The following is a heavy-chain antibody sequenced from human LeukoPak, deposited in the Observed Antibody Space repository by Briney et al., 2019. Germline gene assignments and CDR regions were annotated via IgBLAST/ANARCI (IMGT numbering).Heavy chain of an antibody. Sequence: KSGGSLRLSCAASGFTFSSYGMHWVRQAPGKGLEWVAVIWYDGGNKYYADSVKGRFTISRDNSKNTLYLQMNSLRAEDTAVYYCARGGIYYDFWSGYYTPDYWGQGTLVTVSS. CDR2: IWYDGGNK. CDR3: ARGGIYYDFWSGYYTPDY. V-gene: IGHV3-33*01. D-gene: IGHD3-3*01. J-gene: IGHJ4*02. CDR1: GFTFSSYG.